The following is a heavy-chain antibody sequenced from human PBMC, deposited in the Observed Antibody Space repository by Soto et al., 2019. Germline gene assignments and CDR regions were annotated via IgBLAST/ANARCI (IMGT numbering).Heavy chain of an antibody. J-gene: IGHJ4*02. CDR2: IYYSGST. CDR1: GGSISSGGYY. Sequence: QVQLQESGPGLVKPSQTLSLTCTVSGGSISSGGYYWSWIRQHPGKGLEWIGYIYYSGSTYYHPSLKSRVTTSVDTSKNQFSLKLRAVTAAATAVYYCARTYPCIWQFYCDYWGQGTLVTVSS. D-gene: IGHD2-8*01. CDR3: ARTYPCIWQFYCDY. V-gene: IGHV4-31*03.